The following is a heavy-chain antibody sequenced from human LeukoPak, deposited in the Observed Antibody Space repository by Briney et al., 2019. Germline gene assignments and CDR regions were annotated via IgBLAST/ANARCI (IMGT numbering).Heavy chain of an antibody. CDR2: IRTSGSLI. J-gene: IGHJ5*02. V-gene: IGHV3-48*04. D-gene: IGHD3-10*01. CDR1: GFAFSIYS. CDR3: ARPYYYGSGSYYTNWFDP. Sequence: GGSLRLSCAVSGFAFSIYSMNWVRQAPGKGLEWVSYIRTSGSLISYADSVKGRFTIYRDDARNSLYLQMDSLRAEDTAVYYCARPYYYGSGSYYTNWFDPWGQGTLVTVSS.